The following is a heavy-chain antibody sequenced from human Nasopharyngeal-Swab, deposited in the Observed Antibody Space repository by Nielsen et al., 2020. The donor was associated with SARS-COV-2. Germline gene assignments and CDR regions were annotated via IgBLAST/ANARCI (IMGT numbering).Heavy chain of an antibody. CDR3: AKDMGGSGRPDY. D-gene: IGHD3-10*01. CDR1: GFTFSSYA. V-gene: IGHV3-23*01. Sequence: GGSLRLSCAASGFTFSSYAMSWVRQAPGKGLERVSAISGSGGSTYYADSVKGRFTISRDNSKNTLYLQMNSLRAEDTAVYYCAKDMGGSGRPDYWGQGTLVTVSS. J-gene: IGHJ4*02. CDR2: ISGSGGST.